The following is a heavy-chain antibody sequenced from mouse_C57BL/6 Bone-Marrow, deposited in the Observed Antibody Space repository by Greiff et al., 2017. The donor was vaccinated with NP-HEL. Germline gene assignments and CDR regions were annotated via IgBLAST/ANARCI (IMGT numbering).Heavy chain of an antibody. Sequence: VQLQQSGAELVRPGASVKLSCTASGFNIKDDYMHWVKQRPEQGLEWIGWIDPENGDTEYASKFQGKATITADTSSNTAYLQLSSLTSEETAVYYCTTSPAWFAYWGQGTLVTVSA. CDR1: GFNIKDDY. V-gene: IGHV14-4*01. J-gene: IGHJ3*01. CDR2: IDPENGDT. CDR3: TTSPAWFAY.